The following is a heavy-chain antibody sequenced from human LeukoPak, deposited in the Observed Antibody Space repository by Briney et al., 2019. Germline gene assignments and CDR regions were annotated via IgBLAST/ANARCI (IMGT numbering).Heavy chain of an antibody. J-gene: IGHJ4*02. Sequence: PSETLSLTCTVSGGSISSYYWSWIRQPPGKGLEWIGYIYYSGSTNYNPSLKSRVTISVDTSKNQFSLKLSSVTAADTAVYYCARRPLVDSWSGYYTLFDYWGQGTLVTVSS. CDR1: GGSISSYY. CDR3: ARRPLVDSWSGYYTLFDY. D-gene: IGHD3-3*01. CDR2: IYYSGST. V-gene: IGHV4-59*08.